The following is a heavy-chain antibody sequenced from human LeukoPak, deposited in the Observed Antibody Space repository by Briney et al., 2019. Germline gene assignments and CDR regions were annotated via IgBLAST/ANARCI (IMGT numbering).Heavy chain of an antibody. D-gene: IGHD3-16*02. CDR1: GGSISSGSYF. CDR3: ATDSYYDYVWGSYRYIDY. V-gene: IGHV4-39*07. CDR2: IYYSGST. Sequence: SQTLSLTCTVSGGSISSGSYFWSWIRQPAGKGLEWIGSIYYSGSTYYNPSLKSRVTISVDTSKNQFSLKLSSVTAADTAVYYCATDSYYDYVWGSYRYIDYWGQGTLVTVSS. J-gene: IGHJ4*02.